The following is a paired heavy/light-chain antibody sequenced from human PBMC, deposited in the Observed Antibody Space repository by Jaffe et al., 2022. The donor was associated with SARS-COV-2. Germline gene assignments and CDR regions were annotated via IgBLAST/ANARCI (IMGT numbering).Light chain of an antibody. CDR1: QSVSSSY. CDR3: QQYGDSPLT. V-gene: IGKV3-20*01. J-gene: IGKJ4*01. CDR2: DAS. Sequence: EIVLTQSPGTLSLSPGERATLSCRASQSVSSSYLAWYQQKPGQPPRLLIYDASSRATGIPDRFSGSGSVTDFTLTISRLEPEDFAVYYCQQYGDSPLTFGGGTRVEIK.
Heavy chain of an antibody. CDR2: INTNTGTP. CDR1: GYSFTSYA. D-gene: IGHD6-13*01. V-gene: IGHV7-4-1*02. J-gene: IGHJ6*03. CDR3: ARPSTHIYSDNWYEYYYNYYMDV. Sequence: QVQLVQSRSELKKPGASVKVSCKASGYSFTSYAVIWVRQAPGQGLEWMGWINTNTGTPTYAQGFAGRFVFSLETSVSTAYLQISSLKAEDTAVYYCARPSTHIYSDNWYEYYYNYYMDVWGKGTTVTVSS.